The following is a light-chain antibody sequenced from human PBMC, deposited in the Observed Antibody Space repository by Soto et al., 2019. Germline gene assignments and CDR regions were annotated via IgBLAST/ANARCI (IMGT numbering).Light chain of an antibody. J-gene: IGLJ2*01. CDR1: SSNIGAGYD. Sequence: QSVLTQPPSVSGAPGQRVTISCTGSSSNIGAGYDVHWYQQLPGAAPKLLMYGNSNRPSGVPDRFSGSKSGTSASLAITGLQAEDEADYYCQSYDFSLSVVVFGGGTQLTVL. CDR2: GNS. V-gene: IGLV1-40*01. CDR3: QSYDFSLSVVV.